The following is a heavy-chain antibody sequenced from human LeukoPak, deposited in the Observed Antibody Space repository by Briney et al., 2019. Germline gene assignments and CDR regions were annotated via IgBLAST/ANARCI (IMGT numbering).Heavy chain of an antibody. CDR3: AKGLRTGVGPYMGYHYYMDV. J-gene: IGHJ6*03. Sequence: PSQTLSLTCTVSGVSISSGSYSWSWIRQPAGKGLEWIGYIYYSGSTNYNPSLKSRVTISVDTSKNQFSLKLSSVTAADTAVYYCAKGLRTGVGPYMGYHYYMDVWGKGATVTVSS. D-gene: IGHD3-16*01. CDR1: GVSISSGSYS. V-gene: IGHV4-61*10. CDR2: IYYSGST.